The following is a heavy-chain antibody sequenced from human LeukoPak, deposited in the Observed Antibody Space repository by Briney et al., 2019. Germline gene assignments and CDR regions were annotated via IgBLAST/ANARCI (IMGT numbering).Heavy chain of an antibody. Sequence: PSETLSLTCTVSGGSISSYYWSWIRQPAGKGLEWIGRIYTSGSTNYNPSLKSRVTMSVDTSKNQFSLKLSSVTAADTAVYYCARGQAAHYYYYYMDVWGKGTTVTVSS. J-gene: IGHJ6*03. CDR1: GGSISSYY. CDR3: ARGQAAHYYYYYMDV. CDR2: IYTSGST. D-gene: IGHD6-13*01. V-gene: IGHV4-4*07.